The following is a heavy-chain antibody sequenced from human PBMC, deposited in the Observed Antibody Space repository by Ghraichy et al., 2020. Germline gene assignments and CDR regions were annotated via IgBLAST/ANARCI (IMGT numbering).Heavy chain of an antibody. CDR2: INPNSGGT. Sequence: ASVKVSCKASGYTFTGYYMHWVRQAPGQGLEWMGWINPNSGGTNYAQKFQGRVTMTRDTSISTAYMELSRLRSDDTAVYYCARINYGDYGNQIDYWGQGTLVTVSS. V-gene: IGHV1-2*02. CDR1: GYTFTGYY. J-gene: IGHJ4*02. D-gene: IGHD4-17*01. CDR3: ARINYGDYGNQIDY.